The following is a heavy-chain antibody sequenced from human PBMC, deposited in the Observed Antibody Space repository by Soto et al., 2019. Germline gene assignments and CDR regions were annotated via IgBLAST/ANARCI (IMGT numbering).Heavy chain of an antibody. CDR2: IYYTGST. J-gene: IGHJ4*02. D-gene: IGHD3-10*01. Sequence: CSVAGGSIGTYDWSWIRQPPGKGLEWIGYIYYTGSTNYNPSLKSRGTISLDTSKNQFSLSLSSVTAGDTAVYYCARPYAASGRYYQAFDYWGQGTPVTVTS. CDR3: ARPYAASGRYYQAFDY. V-gene: IGHV4-59*08. CDR1: GGSIGTYD.